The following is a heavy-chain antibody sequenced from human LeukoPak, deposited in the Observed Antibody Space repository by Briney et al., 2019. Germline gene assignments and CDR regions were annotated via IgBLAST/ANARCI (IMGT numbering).Heavy chain of an antibody. J-gene: IGHJ4*02. Sequence: PGGSLRLSCAASGFTFSSYAMHWVRQAPGKGLEWVAVISYDGSNKYYADSVKGRFTISRDNSKNTLYLQMNSLRAEDTAVYYCARTRAVTTPGDYWGQGTLVTVSS. CDR2: ISYDGSNK. CDR1: GFTFSSYA. D-gene: IGHD4-17*01. CDR3: ARTRAVTTPGDY. V-gene: IGHV3-30*04.